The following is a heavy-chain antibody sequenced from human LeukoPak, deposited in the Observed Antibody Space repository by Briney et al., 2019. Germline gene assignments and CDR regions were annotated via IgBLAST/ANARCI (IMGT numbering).Heavy chain of an antibody. D-gene: IGHD2-2*01. CDR3: ARYYCSSTSCYRGGPWFDP. CDR2: INPNSGGT. V-gene: IGHV1-2*02. Sequence: ASVKVSCKASGYTFTGYYMHWVRQAPGQGLEWMGWINPNSGGTNYAQKFQGRVTMTRDTSISTAYMELSRLRSDDTAVYYCARYYCSSTSCYRGGPWFDPWGQGTLVTVSS. CDR1: GYTFTGYY. J-gene: IGHJ5*02.